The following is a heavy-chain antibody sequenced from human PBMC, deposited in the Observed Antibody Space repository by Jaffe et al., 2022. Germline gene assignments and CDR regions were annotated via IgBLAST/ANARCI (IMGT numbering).Heavy chain of an antibody. V-gene: IGHV4-38-2*02. CDR1: GYSISSGYY. CDR2: IYHSGST. D-gene: IGHD3-10*01. Sequence: QVQLQESGPGLVKPSETLSLTCAVSGYSISSGYYWGWIRQPPGKGLEWIGSIYHSGSTYYNPSLKSRVTISVDTSKNQFSLKLSSVTAADTAVYYCARDLSELLWFGELFPKHDAFDIWGQGTMVTVSS. CDR3: ARDLSELLWFGELFPKHDAFDI. J-gene: IGHJ3*02.